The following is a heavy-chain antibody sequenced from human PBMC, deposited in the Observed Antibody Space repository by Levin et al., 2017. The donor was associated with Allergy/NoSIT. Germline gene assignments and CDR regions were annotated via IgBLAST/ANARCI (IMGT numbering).Heavy chain of an antibody. CDR1: GYTFTSYG. V-gene: IGHV1-18*01. D-gene: IGHD2-15*01. J-gene: IGHJ2*01. CDR3: ARDGLGYCSGGSCYLNNWYFDL. CDR2: ISAYNGNT. Sequence: ASVKVSCKASGYTFTSYGISWVRQAPGQGLEWMGWISAYNGNTNYAQKLQGRVTMTTDTSTSTAYMELRSLRSDDTAVYYCARDGLGYCSGGSCYLNNWYFDLWGRGTLVTVSS.